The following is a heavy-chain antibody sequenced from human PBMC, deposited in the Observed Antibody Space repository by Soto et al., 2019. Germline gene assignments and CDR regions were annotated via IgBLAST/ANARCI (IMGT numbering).Heavy chain of an antibody. J-gene: IGHJ4*02. CDR1: GVTVSSNY. Sequence: EVQLVESGGGLVQRGGSLRLSCAASGVTVSSNYMSWVRQAPGKGLELVSVIYSGGSTYYADSVKGRFTISRDNSKNTLHLQMNSLKAEDAAVYYCARHGYNYGGGYFDYWGQGTMVTVSS. CDR2: IYSGGST. CDR3: ARHGYNYGGGYFDY. D-gene: IGHD5-18*01. V-gene: IGHV3-66*04.